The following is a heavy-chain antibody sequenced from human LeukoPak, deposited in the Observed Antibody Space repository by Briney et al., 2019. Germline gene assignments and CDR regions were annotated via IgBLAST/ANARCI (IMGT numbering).Heavy chain of an antibody. D-gene: IGHD5-24*01. V-gene: IGHV3-23*01. J-gene: IGHJ3*02. CDR3: AKLDMTTILRAFDI. CDR2: IYGSGGST. CDR1: GFTFRNYG. Sequence: GGTLRLSCAASGFTFRNYGMSWVRQAPGKGLEWVSAIYGSGGSTDYADSVKGRFTISRDNSKNTLYLQMNSLRAEDTAVYYCAKLDMTTILRAFDIWGQGTMVTVSS.